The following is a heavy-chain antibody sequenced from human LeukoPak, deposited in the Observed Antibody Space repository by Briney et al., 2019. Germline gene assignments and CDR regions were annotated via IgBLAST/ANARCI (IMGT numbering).Heavy chain of an antibody. CDR2: IYDSGST. Sequence: SETLSLTCTVSGGSIRSSYYYWGWIRQPPGKGLEWIGSIYDSGSTYYNPSLKSRVTISVDTSKNQFSLKLSSVTAADTAVYYCARGPTEGWLVSYYYYGMDVWGQGTTVTVSS. CDR1: GGSIRSSYYY. CDR3: ARGPTEGWLVSYYYYGMDV. V-gene: IGHV4-39*01. D-gene: IGHD6-19*01. J-gene: IGHJ6*02.